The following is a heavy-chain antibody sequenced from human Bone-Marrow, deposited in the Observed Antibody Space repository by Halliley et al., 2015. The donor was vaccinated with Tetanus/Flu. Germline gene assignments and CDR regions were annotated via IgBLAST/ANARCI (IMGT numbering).Heavy chain of an antibody. CDR2: IYSSGST. CDR1: GGSISNSY. J-gene: IGHJ4*02. CDR3: AKLPFISGSRDY. D-gene: IGHD1-26*01. Sequence: TLSLTCTVSGGSISNSYWSWIRQPPGKGLEWIGYIYSSGSTNYNPSLKSRVTISVDTSKKQFSLKLNSVTAADSAVYYCAKLPFISGSRDYWGQGTLVTVPS. V-gene: IGHV4-59*08.